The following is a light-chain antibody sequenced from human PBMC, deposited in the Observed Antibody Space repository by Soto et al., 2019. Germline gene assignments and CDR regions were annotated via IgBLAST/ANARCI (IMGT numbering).Light chain of an antibody. V-gene: IGKV3-11*01. CDR3: QQRSNWPPPIT. Sequence: EIVLTQSPATLSLSPGERATLSCRASQSVRSYLAWYQQKPGQAPRLLIYDASNRATGIPARFSGSGSETDFTLTISSLEPEDFAFYYCQQRSNWPPPITFGQGTRLEIK. CDR2: DAS. CDR1: QSVRSY. J-gene: IGKJ5*01.